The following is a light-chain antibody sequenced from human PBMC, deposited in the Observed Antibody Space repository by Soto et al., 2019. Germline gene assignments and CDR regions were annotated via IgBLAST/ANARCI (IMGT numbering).Light chain of an antibody. Sequence: EIVMTQSPATLSLSRGERATLSCRASQWVSSILAWYQQKPGQAPRLLIYGASTRATGIPARFSGSGSGTEFTLTISSLQSEDFAVYYCQQYNNWPPLTFGGGTKVEIK. V-gene: IGKV3-15*01. CDR2: GAS. J-gene: IGKJ4*01. CDR1: QWVSSI. CDR3: QQYNNWPPLT.